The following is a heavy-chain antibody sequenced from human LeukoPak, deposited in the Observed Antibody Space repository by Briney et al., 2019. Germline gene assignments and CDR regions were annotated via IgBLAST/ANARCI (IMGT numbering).Heavy chain of an antibody. CDR1: GFTFSSYA. J-gene: IGHJ4*02. CDR2: ISGSGGST. D-gene: IGHD2-2*01. V-gene: IGHV3-23*01. Sequence: PGGSLRLSCAASGFTFSSYAMSWVRQAPGKGLEWVSGISGSGGSTYYADSVKGRFTISRDNSKNTLYLQMNSLRAEDTAVYYCAKSVGRYCSSTCCSAFDYWGQGTLVTVSS. CDR3: AKSVGRYCSSTCCSAFDY.